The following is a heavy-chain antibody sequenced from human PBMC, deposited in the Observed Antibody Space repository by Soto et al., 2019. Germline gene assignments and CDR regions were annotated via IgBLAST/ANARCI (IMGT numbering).Heavy chain of an antibody. CDR1: GFTFSRYS. J-gene: IGHJ4*02. D-gene: IGHD6-19*01. Sequence: EVQLVESGGGLVKPGGSLRLSCAASGFTFSRYSMNWVRQAPGKGLEWVSSITSRSSYIDYADSVKDRFTVSRDDAKNSLYLQMNSLRAADTAVYYCARAASGSSCWTDYWGQGTLVTVSS. V-gene: IGHV3-21*01. CDR3: ARAASGSSCWTDY. CDR2: ITSRSSYI.